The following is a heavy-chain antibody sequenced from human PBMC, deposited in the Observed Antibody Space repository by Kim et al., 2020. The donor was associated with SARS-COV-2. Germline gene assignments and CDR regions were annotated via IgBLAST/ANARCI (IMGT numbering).Heavy chain of an antibody. V-gene: IGHV3-53*01. CDR2: IYSGGST. J-gene: IGHJ6*02. CDR1: GFTVSSNY. CDR3: VIGDYYYGMDV. D-gene: IGHD3-10*01. Sequence: GGSLRLSCAASGFTVSSNYMSWVRQAPGKGLEWVSVIYSGGSTYYADSVKGRFTISRDNSKNTLYLQMNSLRAEDTAVYYCVIGDYYYGMDVWGQGTTVTVSS.